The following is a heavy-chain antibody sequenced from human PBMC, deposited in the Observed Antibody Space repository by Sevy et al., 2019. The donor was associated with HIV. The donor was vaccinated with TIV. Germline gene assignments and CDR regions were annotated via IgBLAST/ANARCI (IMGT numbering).Heavy chain of an antibody. D-gene: IGHD3-10*01. J-gene: IGHJ4*02. CDR1: GFTFYTYG. V-gene: IGHV3-30*18. CDR3: AKSYASGNYYNVAKDY. Sequence: GGSLRLSCAASGFTFYTYGMHWVRQAPGKGLEWVAVISYDGNSKDYADSVKGRLTISRDNSKNTLYLQMNSLRAEDTAVYYCAKSYASGNYYNVAKDYWGQGTLVTGSS. CDR2: ISYDGNSK.